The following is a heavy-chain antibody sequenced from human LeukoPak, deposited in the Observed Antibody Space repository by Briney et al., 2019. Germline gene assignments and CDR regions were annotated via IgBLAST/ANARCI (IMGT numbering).Heavy chain of an antibody. CDR3: AIIAAAGQGY. CDR2: IIPIFNTP. V-gene: IGHV1-69*05. J-gene: IGHJ4*02. Sequence: ASVKVSCKASGDTFSSSAISWVRQAPGQGLEWMGGIIPIFNTPNYAQKFQGRVTITTDESTSTAYMELSSLRSEDTAVYYCAIIAAAGQGYWGQGTLVTVSS. CDR1: GDTFSSSA. D-gene: IGHD6-13*01.